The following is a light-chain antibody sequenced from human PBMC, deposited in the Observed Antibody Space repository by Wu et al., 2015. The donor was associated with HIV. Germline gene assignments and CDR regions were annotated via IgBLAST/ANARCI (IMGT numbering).Light chain of an antibody. CDR3: QHRSDWPT. CDR2: DAS. J-gene: IGKJ1*01. CDR1: QSISTN. Sequence: EVVLTQSPATLSLSPGERATLSCRASQSISTNLAWYQQRPGQAPRLLIYDASKRAAGIPARFSGSGSGTDFTLTISRLEPEDFAVYYCQHRSDWPTFGQGTKVEIQ. V-gene: IGKV3-11*01.